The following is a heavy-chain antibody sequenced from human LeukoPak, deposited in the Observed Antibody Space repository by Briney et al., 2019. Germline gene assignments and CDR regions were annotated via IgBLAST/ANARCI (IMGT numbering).Heavy chain of an antibody. D-gene: IGHD3-16*01. V-gene: IGHV3-21*01. J-gene: IGHJ4*02. CDR2: ISSSSSYI. Sequence: GGSLRLSCAASEFTFSSYTMNWVRQAPGKGLEWVSSISSSSSYIHYVDSVKGRFTISRDNAKNSPYLQMNSLRAEDTAVYYCASTSDYWGQGTLVTVSS. CDR1: EFTFSSYT. CDR3: ASTSDY.